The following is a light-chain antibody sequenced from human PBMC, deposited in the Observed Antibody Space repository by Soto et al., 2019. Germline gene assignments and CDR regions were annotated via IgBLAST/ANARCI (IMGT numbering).Light chain of an antibody. V-gene: IGKV3-20*01. CDR1: NTISSSY. CDR3: QHEFTSSPRS. CDR2: GIF. Sequence: EIVLTQSPGTLSLSPGERATLSCRASNTISSSYLAWYQQKPGQAPRLLLSGIFRRATGIPDRFSGSGSGTDFTLSITRLEPEDFVVYYGQHEFTSSPRSVVQGTKVEIK. J-gene: IGKJ1*01.